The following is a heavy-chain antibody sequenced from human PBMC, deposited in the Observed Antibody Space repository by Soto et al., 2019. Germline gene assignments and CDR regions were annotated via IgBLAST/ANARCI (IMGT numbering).Heavy chain of an antibody. CDR1: GGSISSSYYY. D-gene: IGHD3-3*01. V-gene: IGHV4-39*01. CDR2: IYYSGGT. CDR3: ARHDSRSGYSPDY. J-gene: IGHJ4*02. Sequence: LSLTCTVSGGSISSSYYYWGWIRQPPGKGLEWIGYIYYSGGTYYNPSLKSRVTISVDTSKNQFSLRLSSVTAADTAVYSCARHDSRSGYSPDYWGQGTLVTVSS.